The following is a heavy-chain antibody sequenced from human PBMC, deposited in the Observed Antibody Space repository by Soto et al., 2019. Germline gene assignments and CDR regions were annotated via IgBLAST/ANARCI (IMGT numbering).Heavy chain of an antibody. CDR1: FTSYD. Sequence: QVQLVQSGAEVKKPGASVKVSCTFTSYDINWVRQAAGQGLEWMAWMNPNSGDTRYAQKFQGRVTMTRDTSKFTAYMELSNLSCEDPAVYSRARGPGSSEWRFSYDYMDLWDQGTTVTVSS. CDR3: ARGPGSSEWRFSYDYMDL. D-gene: IGHD6-19*01. CDR2: MNPNSGDT. J-gene: IGHJ6*03. V-gene: IGHV1-8*01.